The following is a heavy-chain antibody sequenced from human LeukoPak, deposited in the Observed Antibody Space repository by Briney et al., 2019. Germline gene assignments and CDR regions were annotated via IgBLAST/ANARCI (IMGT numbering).Heavy chain of an antibody. V-gene: IGHV5-51*01. D-gene: IGHD6-19*01. Sequence: PGESLKISFKGSGXSFTSYCIGWVRQMPGKGLEWMGIIYPGDSGTRYSPSFQGQVTISADKSISTAYLQWSSLKASDTAMYYCARQGVRYSSGWYEFWGQGTLVTVSS. CDR1: GXSFTSYC. CDR3: ARQGVRYSSGWYEF. CDR2: IYPGDSGT. J-gene: IGHJ5*01.